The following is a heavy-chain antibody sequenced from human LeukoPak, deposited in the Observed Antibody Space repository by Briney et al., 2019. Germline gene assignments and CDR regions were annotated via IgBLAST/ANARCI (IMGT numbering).Heavy chain of an antibody. CDR2: VYYSGST. V-gene: IGHV4-39*07. J-gene: IGHJ3*02. D-gene: IGHD3-10*01. Sequence: ASETLSLTCTVSGGSVSSSDYYWGWIRQPPGKGLEWIASVYYSGSTYYNPSLKSRVTISVDTSKNQFSLKLSSVTAADTAVYYCARGAYGSGSYSLDAFDIWGQGTMVTVSS. CDR1: GGSVSSSDYY. CDR3: ARGAYGSGSYSLDAFDI.